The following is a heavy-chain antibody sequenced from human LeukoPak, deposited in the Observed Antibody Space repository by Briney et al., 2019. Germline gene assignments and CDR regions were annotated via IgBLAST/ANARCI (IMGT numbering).Heavy chain of an antibody. CDR2: IYYSGST. CDR3: ARERSTMVRGRFDP. J-gene: IGHJ5*02. D-gene: IGHD3-10*01. Sequence: SETLSLTCTVSGGSISSSSYYWGWIRQPPGKGLEWIGSIYYSGSTYYNPSLKSRVTISVDTSKNQFSLKLSSVTAADTAVYYCARERSTMVRGRFDPWGQGTLVTVSS. CDR1: GGSISSSSYY. V-gene: IGHV4-39*02.